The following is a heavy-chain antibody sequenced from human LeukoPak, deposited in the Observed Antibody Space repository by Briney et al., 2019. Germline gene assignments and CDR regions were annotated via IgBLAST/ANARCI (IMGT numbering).Heavy chain of an antibody. D-gene: IGHD6-13*01. CDR1: GGSISSSNW. Sequence: SGTLSLTCAVSGGSISSSNWWSWVRQPPGKGLDWIGEIYHSGSTNYNPSLKSRVTISVDKSKNQFSLKLSSVTAADTAVYYCARTGGVYYYYYMDVWGKGTTVTVSS. CDR3: ARTGGVYYYYYMDV. V-gene: IGHV4-4*02. CDR2: IYHSGST. J-gene: IGHJ6*03.